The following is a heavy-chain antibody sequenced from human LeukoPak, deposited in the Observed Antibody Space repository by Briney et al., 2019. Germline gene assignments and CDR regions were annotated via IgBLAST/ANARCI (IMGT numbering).Heavy chain of an antibody. J-gene: IGHJ4*02. CDR3: ARGGALSPYYYDCSGYLFDY. Sequence: ASVKVSCKASGYTFTSYYMHWVRQAPGQGLEWMGIINPSGGSTSYAQKFQGRVTMTRDTSTSTVYMELSSLRSEDTAVYYCARGGALSPYYYDCSGYLFDYWGQGTLVTVSS. CDR2: INPSGGST. D-gene: IGHD3-22*01. V-gene: IGHV1-46*01. CDR1: GYTFTSYY.